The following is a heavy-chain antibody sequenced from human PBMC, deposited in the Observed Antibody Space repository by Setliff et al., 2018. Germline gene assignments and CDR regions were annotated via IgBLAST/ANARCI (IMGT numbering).Heavy chain of an antibody. D-gene: IGHD3-3*02. CDR2: VYNSGTT. CDR1: GDSISGGDYY. Sequence: SETLSLTCTVSGDSISGGDYYWTWIRQPAGKRLEWIGRVYNSGTTYNAFFASRVTMSIDTSKNQFSLNLNSVTAADTALYYCAKESLAINTRWFGPWGQGILVTVSS. CDR3: AKESLAINTRWFGP. J-gene: IGHJ5*02. V-gene: IGHV4-61*02.